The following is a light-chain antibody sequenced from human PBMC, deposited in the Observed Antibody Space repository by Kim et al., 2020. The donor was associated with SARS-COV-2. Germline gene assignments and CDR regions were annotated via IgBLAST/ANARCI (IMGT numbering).Light chain of an antibody. CDR3: QRLNDYPLT. CDR2: AAS. V-gene: IGKV1-9*01. CDR1: QGVSSY. J-gene: IGKJ5*01. Sequence: DIPLTQSPSFLSASVGDRVTITCRASQGVSSYLAWYQQKPGKAPKLLIYAASTLQSGVPSRFSGSGSGTEFTLTISSLQPEDFATYYCQRLNDYPLTFGQGTRLEIK.